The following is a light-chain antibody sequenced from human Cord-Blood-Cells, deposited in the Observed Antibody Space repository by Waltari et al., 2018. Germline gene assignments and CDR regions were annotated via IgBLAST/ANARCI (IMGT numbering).Light chain of an antibody. CDR2: DTS. CDR1: TGPVPSGHH. V-gene: IGLV7-46*01. CDR3: LLSYSGAWV. Sequence: AVVTQEPSLTVSPGGTVTLPCGSSTGPVPSGHHPYWFHQKPAQAPRTLIYDTSTKHSWTPARFSGSLLGGKAALTPSGAQPEDEAEYYCLLSYSGAWVFGGGTKLTVL. J-gene: IGLJ3*02.